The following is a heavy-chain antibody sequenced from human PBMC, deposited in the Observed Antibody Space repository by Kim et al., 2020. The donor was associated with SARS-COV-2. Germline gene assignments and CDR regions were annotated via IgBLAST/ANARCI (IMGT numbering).Heavy chain of an antibody. CDR1: GYSISSGYY. J-gene: IGHJ4*02. Sequence: SETLSLTCTVSGYSISSGYYWGWIRQPPGKGLEWIGSIYHSGSTYYNPSLKSRVTISVDTSKNQFSLKLSSVTAADTAVYYCARDKNVLLWFGELFFDYWGQGTLVTVSS. V-gene: IGHV4-38-2*02. D-gene: IGHD3-10*01. CDR3: ARDKNVLLWFGELFFDY. CDR2: IYHSGST.